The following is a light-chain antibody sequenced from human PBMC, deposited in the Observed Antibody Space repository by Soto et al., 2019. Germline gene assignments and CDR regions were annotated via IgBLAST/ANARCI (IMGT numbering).Light chain of an antibody. CDR1: QSINGW. V-gene: IGKV1-5*01. J-gene: IGKJ1*01. CDR2: DAS. Sequence: DIPMTQSPSTLSASVGDRVTITCRASQSINGWLAWYQQKPGKAPKLLIYDASSLERGVPSRFSGSGSGTDFTLTIINLQPDDFATYYCQQYESFSATFGQGTKVESK. CDR3: QQYESFSAT.